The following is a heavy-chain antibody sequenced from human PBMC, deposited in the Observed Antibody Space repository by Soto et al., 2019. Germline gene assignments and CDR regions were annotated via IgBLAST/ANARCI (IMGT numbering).Heavy chain of an antibody. V-gene: IGHV4-39*01. J-gene: IGHJ4*02. CDR2: IYYSGTT. CDR3: ATRRGAIFAS. CDR1: GGSISGSRCY. Sequence: QLQLQESGPGLLKPSETLSLTCTVSGGSISGSRCYGGRMRQPPGGGLEWIATIYYSGTTYYNPSRQSRVTISVDTPKSQFSLTLTSVTAPPTAVYYSATRRGAIFASWGQGPLVTVSS. D-gene: IGHD3-10*01.